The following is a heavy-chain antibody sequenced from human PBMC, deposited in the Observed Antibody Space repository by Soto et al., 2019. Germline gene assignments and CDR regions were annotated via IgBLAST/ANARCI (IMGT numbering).Heavy chain of an antibody. Sequence: GGSLRLSCAASGFTLSSYAMNWVRQAPGKGLEWVSYISSGSGIIYYADSVKGRFTISRDNAKNSLYLHMNSLRAEDTAVYYCARVGANSWFDPWGQGTLVTVS. D-gene: IGHD1-26*01. V-gene: IGHV3-48*01. CDR1: GFTLSSYA. J-gene: IGHJ5*02. CDR2: ISSGSGII. CDR3: ARVGANSWFDP.